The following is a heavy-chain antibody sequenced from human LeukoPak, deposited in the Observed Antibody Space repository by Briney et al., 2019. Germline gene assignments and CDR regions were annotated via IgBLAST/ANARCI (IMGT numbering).Heavy chain of an antibody. Sequence: PSKTLSLTCTVSGGSITSSNYYWGRIRQPPGKGLEWIGNIYYSGSAYYNPSLKSRVTISVDTSKNQFSLKLSSVTAADTAIYYCASELATRTYFDYWGQGTLVTVSS. CDR1: GGSITSSNYY. CDR2: IYYSGSA. J-gene: IGHJ4*02. CDR3: ASELATRTYFDY. D-gene: IGHD6-6*01. V-gene: IGHV4-39*01.